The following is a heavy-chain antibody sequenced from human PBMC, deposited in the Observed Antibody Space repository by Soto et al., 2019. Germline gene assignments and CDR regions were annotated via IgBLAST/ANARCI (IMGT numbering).Heavy chain of an antibody. CDR3: APDLNSGYTIPGY. CDR1: GGTFSSYA. D-gene: IGHD5-12*01. J-gene: IGHJ4*02. Sequence: GASVKVSCKASGGTFSSYAISWVRQAPGQGLEWMGGIIPIFGTANYAQKFQGRVTITADESTSTAYMELSSLRSEDTAVYYYAPDLNSGYTIPGYWGQGTLVTVSS. CDR2: IIPIFGTA. V-gene: IGHV1-69*13.